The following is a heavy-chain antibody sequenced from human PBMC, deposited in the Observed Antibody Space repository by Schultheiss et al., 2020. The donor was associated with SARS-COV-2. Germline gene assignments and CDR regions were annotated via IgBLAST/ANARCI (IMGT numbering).Heavy chain of an antibody. J-gene: IGHJ4*02. D-gene: IGHD1-20*01. Sequence: GGSLRLSCAASGFTFSSYGMHWVRQAPGKGLEWVSYISSSSGTIYYADSVKGRFTISRDNAKNSLFLQMNSLGDEDTAVYYCATYNWNDFKAFNYWGQGTLVTVSS. CDR3: ATYNWNDFKAFNY. V-gene: IGHV3-48*02. CDR1: GFTFSSYG. CDR2: ISSSSGTI.